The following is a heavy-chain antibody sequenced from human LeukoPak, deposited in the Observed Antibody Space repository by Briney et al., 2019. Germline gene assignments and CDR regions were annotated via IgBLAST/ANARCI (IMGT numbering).Heavy chain of an antibody. D-gene: IGHD2-2*01. CDR3: ASSLGYCSSTSCQGDWFDP. Sequence: SETLSLTCAVYGGSFSGYYWSWSRQPPGKGLEWIGEINHSGSTNYNPSLNSRVTISVDTSKNQFSLKLSSVTAADTAVYYCASSLGYCSSTSCQGDWFDPWGQGTLVTVSS. J-gene: IGHJ5*02. CDR1: GGSFSGYY. V-gene: IGHV4-34*01. CDR2: INHSGST.